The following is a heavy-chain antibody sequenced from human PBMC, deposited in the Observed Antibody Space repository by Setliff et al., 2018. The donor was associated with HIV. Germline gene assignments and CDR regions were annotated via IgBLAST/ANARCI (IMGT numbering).Heavy chain of an antibody. Sequence: ASVKVSCKASGYTFTSYYMHWVRQAPGQGLEWMAVINPSGSTTYSQNFQGRITVTRDTSTNTVYMDLSSLTSEDTAIYYCVRDLPGPAISSGWMKNLFDPWGQGILVTVSS. V-gene: IGHV1-46*01. J-gene: IGHJ5*02. CDR3: VRDLPGPAISSGWMKNLFDP. D-gene: IGHD6-19*01. CDR2: INPSGST. CDR1: GYTFTSYY.